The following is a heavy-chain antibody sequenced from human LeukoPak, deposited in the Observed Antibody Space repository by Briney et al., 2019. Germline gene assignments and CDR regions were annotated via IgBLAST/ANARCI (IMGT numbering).Heavy chain of an antibody. CDR2: MNPNSGNT. V-gene: IGHV1-8*03. J-gene: IGHJ6*03. D-gene: IGHD3-22*01. Sequence: ASVKVSCKASGYTFTSYDINWVRQATGQGLEWMGWMNPNSGNTGYAQKFQGRVTITRNTSISTAYMELSSLRSEDTAVYYCARVPGDYYDSSGYYPWYYYYYMDVWGKGTTVTVSS. CDR3: ARVPGDYYDSSGYYPWYYYYYMDV. CDR1: GYTFTSYD.